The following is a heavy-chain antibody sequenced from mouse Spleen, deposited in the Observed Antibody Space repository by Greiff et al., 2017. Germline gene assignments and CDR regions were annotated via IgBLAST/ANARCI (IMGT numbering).Heavy chain of an antibody. J-gene: IGHJ4*01. CDR2: ISSGGGNT. CDR1: GFTFSSYA. Sequence: EVQLVESGGGLVKLGGSLKLSCAASGFTFSSYAMSWVRQTPEKRLEWVATISSGGGNTYYPDSVKGRFTISRDNAKNTLYLQMSSLKSEDTAMYYCARHLYDGYFYAMDYWGQGTSVTVSS. CDR3: ARHLYDGYFYAMDY. V-gene: IGHV5-9-3*01. D-gene: IGHD2-3*01.